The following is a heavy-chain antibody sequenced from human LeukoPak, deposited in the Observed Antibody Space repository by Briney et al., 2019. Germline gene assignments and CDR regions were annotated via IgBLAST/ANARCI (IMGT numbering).Heavy chain of an antibody. V-gene: IGHV3-7*01. CDR2: INEGGSEK. Sequence: GGSLRLSCAASGFTFRSYWMTWVRQAPGKGLEWVANINEGGSEKNYVGSVQGRFTISRDNAKNSLYLHMNSLRIEDTAVCYCLSATETGYWGQGTLVTVSS. J-gene: IGHJ4*02. CDR1: GFTFRSYW. CDR3: LSATETGY. D-gene: IGHD1-14*01.